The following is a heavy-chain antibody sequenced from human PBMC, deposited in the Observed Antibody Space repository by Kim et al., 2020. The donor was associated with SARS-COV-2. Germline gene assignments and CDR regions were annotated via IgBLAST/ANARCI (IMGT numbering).Heavy chain of an antibody. CDR2: ISAYNGNT. Sequence: ASVKVSCKASGYTFTSYGINWVRQAPGQGLEWMGWISAYNGNTNYAQKLQGRVTMTTDTSTSTAYMELRSLRSDDTAVYYCARDPLSLYYCSSTSCLSGSYRSAEYFQHWGQGTLVTVSS. J-gene: IGHJ1*01. D-gene: IGHD2-2*01. V-gene: IGHV1-18*01. CDR3: ARDPLSLYYCSSTSCLSGSYRSAEYFQH. CDR1: GYTFTSYG.